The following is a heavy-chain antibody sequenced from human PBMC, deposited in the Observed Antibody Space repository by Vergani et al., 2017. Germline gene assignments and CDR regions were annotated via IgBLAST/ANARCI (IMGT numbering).Heavy chain of an antibody. V-gene: IGHV3-23*01. CDR3: AKAKPRKSSYNYGYYDHAMYG. D-gene: IGHD5-24*01. CDR2: IIGSGGST. CDR1: GFTFNHYA. Sequence: EVQLLESGGDLVQPGGSLRLSCAASGFTFNHYAMNWVRQAPGQGLEWVSGIIGSGGSTYYAGSVKGRFTISRDSSKNTLYLQMNSLSAGDTAVYYCAKAKPRKSSYNYGYYDHAMYGRGEGTSVTDPS. J-gene: IGHJ6*01.